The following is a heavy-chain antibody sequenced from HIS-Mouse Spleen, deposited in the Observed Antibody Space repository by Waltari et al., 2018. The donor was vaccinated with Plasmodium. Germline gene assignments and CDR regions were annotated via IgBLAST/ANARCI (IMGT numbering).Heavy chain of an antibody. Sequence: QVQLQESGPGLATPSETLSLTCTVSGYSIIRVYYWGWIRQPPGKGLEWIGSIYHSGSTYYNPSLKSRVTISVDTSKNQFSLKLSSVTAADTAVYYCARSLGIASSYWYFDLWGRGTLVTVSS. CDR3: ARSLGIASSYWYFDL. CDR1: GYSIIRVYY. D-gene: IGHD2-15*01. CDR2: IYHSGST. V-gene: IGHV4-38-2*02. J-gene: IGHJ2*01.